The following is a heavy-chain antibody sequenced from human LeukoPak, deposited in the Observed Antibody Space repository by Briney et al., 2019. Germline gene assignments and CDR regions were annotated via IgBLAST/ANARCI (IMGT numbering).Heavy chain of an antibody. J-gene: IGHJ4*02. CDR2: IIPIFGTA. V-gene: IGHV1-69*05. Sequence: ASVKVSCKASGGTFSSYAISWVRQAPGQGLEWMGGIIPIFGTANYAQKFQGRVTITTDESTSTAYMELSSLRSEDTAVYYCARERVTIFGVALDYWGQGTLVAVSS. CDR3: ARERVTIFGVALDY. D-gene: IGHD3-3*01. CDR1: GGTFSSYA.